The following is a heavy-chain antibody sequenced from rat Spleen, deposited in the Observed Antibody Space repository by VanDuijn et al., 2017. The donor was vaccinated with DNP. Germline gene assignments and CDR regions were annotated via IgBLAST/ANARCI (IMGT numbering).Heavy chain of an antibody. V-gene: IGHV5-19*01. CDR2: ISPSGGST. CDR3: ARHYGYTTFFAY. Sequence: EVQLVESGGGLVQPGRSLKLSCAVSGFIFSNYGMHWIRQAPTQGLEWVGSISPSGGSTYYRDSVKGRFTVSRDNAKSTLYLQMDSLRSEDTATYYCARHYGYTTFFAYWGQGTLVTVSS. J-gene: IGHJ3*01. CDR1: GFIFSNYG. D-gene: IGHD1-6*01.